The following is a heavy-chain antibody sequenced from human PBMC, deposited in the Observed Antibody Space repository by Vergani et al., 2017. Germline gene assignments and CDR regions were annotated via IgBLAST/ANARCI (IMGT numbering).Heavy chain of an antibody. V-gene: IGHV3-21*01. Sequence: EVQLVESGGGLVKPGGSLRLSCAASGFTFRSYTMNWVRQAPGKGLEWVSSITTSSTYIYYADSVKGRFTISRYNAKNSLYLQMNSLRAEDTAVYYCARDPGIVGATYYYYYMDVWGKGTTVTVSS. J-gene: IGHJ6*03. CDR2: ITTSSTYI. CDR3: ARDPGIVGATYYYYYMDV. CDR1: GFTFRSYT. D-gene: IGHD1-26*01.